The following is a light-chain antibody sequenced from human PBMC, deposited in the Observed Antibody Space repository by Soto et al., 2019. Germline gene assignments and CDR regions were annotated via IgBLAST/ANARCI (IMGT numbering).Light chain of an antibody. CDR1: QSITNW. J-gene: IGKJ1*01. CDR2: KAS. V-gene: IGKV1-5*03. Sequence: DIQMTQSPSTLSASVGDRVTITCRAGQSITNWLAWYQQKPGKAPKLLIYKASSLESGVPSRFSGSGSGTEFTLTISSLQPDDFATYYCQHYNSYSEAFGQGTKVDI. CDR3: QHYNSYSEA.